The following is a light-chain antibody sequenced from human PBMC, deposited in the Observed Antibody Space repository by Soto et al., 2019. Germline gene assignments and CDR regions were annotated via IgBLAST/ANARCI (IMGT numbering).Light chain of an antibody. CDR2: DVS. Sequence: QSALPQPRSVSGSPGQPVTISCTGTSSDIGGYNYVSWYQQYPGKAPKLIIYDVSKRPSGVPDRFSGSKSGNTASLTISGLQAADDADYYCCSYAGRYTFYVFGTGTKVTVL. J-gene: IGLJ1*01. V-gene: IGLV2-11*01. CDR1: SSDIGGYNY. CDR3: CSYAGRYTFYV.